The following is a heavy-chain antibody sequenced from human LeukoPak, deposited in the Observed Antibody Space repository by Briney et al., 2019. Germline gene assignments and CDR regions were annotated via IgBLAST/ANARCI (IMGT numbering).Heavy chain of an antibody. CDR3: ARDYYSRFDP. CDR2: INHSGST. Sequence: KPSETLSLTRAVYGGSFSGYYWSWIRQPPGKGLEWIGEINHSGSTNYNPSLKSRVTISVDTSKNQLSLKLSSVTAADTAVYYCARDYYSRFDPWGQGTLVTVSS. D-gene: IGHD2-21*02. J-gene: IGHJ5*02. V-gene: IGHV4-34*01. CDR1: GGSFSGYY.